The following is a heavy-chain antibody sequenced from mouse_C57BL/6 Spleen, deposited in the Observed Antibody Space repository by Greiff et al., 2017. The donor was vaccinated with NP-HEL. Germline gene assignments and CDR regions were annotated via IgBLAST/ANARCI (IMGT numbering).Heavy chain of an antibody. V-gene: IGHV5-9*01. CDR2: ISGGGGNT. J-gene: IGHJ3*01. CDR3: ARRPIYYDYGAWFAY. CDR1: GFTFSSYT. Sequence: EVNLVESGGGLVKPGGSLKLSCAASGFTFSSYTMSWVRQTPEKRLEWVATISGGGGNTYYPDSVKGRFTISRDNAKNTLYLQMSSLRSEDTALYYCARRPIYYDYGAWFAYWGQGTLVTVSA. D-gene: IGHD2-4*01.